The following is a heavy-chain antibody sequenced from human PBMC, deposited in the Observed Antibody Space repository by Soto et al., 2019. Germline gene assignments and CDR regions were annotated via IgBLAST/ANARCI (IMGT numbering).Heavy chain of an antibody. CDR3: AYSSTPFDY. Sequence: GGSLRLSCTPSGFTFIAYAMSWVRHAPEKGLEWVSSLNGICDFTYYADSVKGRFTISRDNSKNTLYLQMNSLRAEDTAVYYCAYSSTPFDYWGQGT. D-gene: IGHD6-13*01. CDR1: GFTFIAYA. CDR2: LNGICDFT. V-gene: IGHV3-23*01. J-gene: IGHJ4*02.